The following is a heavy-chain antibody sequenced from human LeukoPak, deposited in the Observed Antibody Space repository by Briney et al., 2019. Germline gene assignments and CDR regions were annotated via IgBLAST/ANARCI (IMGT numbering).Heavy chain of an antibody. CDR2: VYYSGST. CDR3: ARNSFCGDGSCSQGFNYG. J-gene: IGHJ6*01. Sequence: SETLSLTCTVSGGSVSNYYWSWIRQPPGKGLEYIGHVYYSGSTDYNPSLKSRLAISVDNSMNQFSLKLSSVSAADTAMYYCARNSFCGDGSCSQGFNYG. D-gene: IGHD2-15*01. CDR1: GGSVSNYY. V-gene: IGHV4-59*08.